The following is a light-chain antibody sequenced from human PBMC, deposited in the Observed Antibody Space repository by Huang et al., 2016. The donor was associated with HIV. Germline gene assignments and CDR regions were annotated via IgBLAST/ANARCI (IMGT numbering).Light chain of an antibody. V-gene: IGKV3-15*01. CDR3: QQHNSWPRT. J-gene: IGKJ1*01. CDR2: AAS. CDR1: QSVGSN. Sequence: EIVMTQSPATLSVSPGERAPLSCRTSQSVGSNLAWYQQRRGQAPRLLIYAASTRATGIPARFSGSGSGTEFTLTVSSLQSEDYAVYYCQQHNSWPRTFGQGTRM.